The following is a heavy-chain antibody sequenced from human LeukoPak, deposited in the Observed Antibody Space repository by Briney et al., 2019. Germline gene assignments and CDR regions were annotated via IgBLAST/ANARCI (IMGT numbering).Heavy chain of an antibody. V-gene: IGHV3-30-3*01. CDR1: GFTFSSYA. D-gene: IGHD2-2*01. CDR3: ARVHCSSTSCYSHYFDY. CDR2: ISYDGSNK. J-gene: IGHJ4*02. Sequence: PGGSLRLSCAASGFTFSSYAMHWVRQAPGKGLEWVAVISYDGSNKYYADSVKGRFTISRDNSKNTLYLQMNSLRAEDTAVYYCARVHCSSTSCYSHYFDYWGQGTLVTVSS.